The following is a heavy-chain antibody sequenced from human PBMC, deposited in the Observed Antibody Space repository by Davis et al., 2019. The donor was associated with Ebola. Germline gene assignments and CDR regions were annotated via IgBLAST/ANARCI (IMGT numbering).Heavy chain of an antibody. Sequence: AASVKVSCKASGGTFSSYAITWVRQAPGQGLEWMGRSIPILGIANYAQKFQGRVTITADNSTSTAYMQLSSLRSEDTAVYYCARGGSYFGGYLDYWGQGSLVTVSS. J-gene: IGHJ4*02. CDR2: SIPILGIA. CDR1: GGTFSSYA. V-gene: IGHV1-69*04. D-gene: IGHD1-26*01. CDR3: ARGGSYFGGYLDY.